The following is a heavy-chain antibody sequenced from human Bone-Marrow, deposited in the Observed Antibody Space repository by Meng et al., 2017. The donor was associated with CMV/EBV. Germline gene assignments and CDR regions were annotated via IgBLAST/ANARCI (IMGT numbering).Heavy chain of an antibody. Sequence: ASVKVSCRASGYTFTSYYMHWVRQAPGQGLEWMGIINPSGGSTSYAQKFQGRVTMTRDTSTSTVYMELSSLRSEDTAVYYCAREGRFLEWSQNYGYWGQGTLVTVSS. CDR3: AREGRFLEWSQNYGY. V-gene: IGHV1-46*01. J-gene: IGHJ4*02. D-gene: IGHD3-3*01. CDR2: INPSGGST. CDR1: GYTFTSYY.